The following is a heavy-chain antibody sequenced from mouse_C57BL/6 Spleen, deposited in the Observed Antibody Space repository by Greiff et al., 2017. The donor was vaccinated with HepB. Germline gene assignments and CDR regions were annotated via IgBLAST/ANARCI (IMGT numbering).Heavy chain of an antibody. V-gene: IGHV1-15*01. Sequence: QVQLKQSGAELVRPGASVTLSCKASGYTFTDYEMHWVKQTPVHGLEWIGAIDPETGGTAYNQKFKGKAILTADKSSSTAYMELRSLTSEDSAVYYCTRWGGVTAFDYWGQGTTLTVSS. CDR2: IDPETGGT. CDR1: GYTFTDYE. CDR3: TRWGGVTAFDY. D-gene: IGHD2-2*01. J-gene: IGHJ2*01.